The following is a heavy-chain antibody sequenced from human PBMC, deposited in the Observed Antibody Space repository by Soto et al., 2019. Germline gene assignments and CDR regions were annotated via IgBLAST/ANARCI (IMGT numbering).Heavy chain of an antibody. J-gene: IGHJ3*01. V-gene: IGHV3-30-3*01. CDR2: IAYDSSDK. D-gene: IGHD3-10*01. CDR1: GFTFNKYA. Sequence: QVQLVESGGGVVQPGRSLRLSCAAAGFTFNKYAMDWVRQVPGKGLEWVALIAYDSSDKKYADSVKGRFTISRDNAKDTLFLHMNNLRPEDTALYYCARPLEWFGYEAFDLWGRGTMVIVSS. CDR3: ARPLEWFGYEAFDL.